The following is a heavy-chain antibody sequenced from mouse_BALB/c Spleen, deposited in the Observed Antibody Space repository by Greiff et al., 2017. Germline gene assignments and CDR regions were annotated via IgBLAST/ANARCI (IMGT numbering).Heavy chain of an antibody. CDR3: ASDDYYAMDY. J-gene: IGHJ4*01. V-gene: IGHV1-87*01. CDR2: IYPGDGDT. Sequence: VKLQESGAELARPGASVKLSCKASGYTFTSYWMQWVKQRPGQGLEWIGAIYPGDGDTRYTQKFKGKATLTADKSSSTAYMQLSSLASEDSAVYYCASDDYYAMDYWGQGTSVTVSS. CDR1: GYTFTSYW.